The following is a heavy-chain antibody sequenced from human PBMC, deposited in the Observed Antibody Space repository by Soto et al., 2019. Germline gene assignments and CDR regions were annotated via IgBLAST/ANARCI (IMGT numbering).Heavy chain of an antibody. CDR3: ARESEDLTSNFDY. Sequence: GGSLRLSCAASGFTFTRYSMNWVRQAPGKGLEWVSSISSTTNSIYDGDSMKGRFTISRDNAKNSLYLEMNSLRAEDTSVYYCARESEDLTSNFDYWGQGTLVTVSS. CDR1: GFTFTRYS. V-gene: IGHV3-21*06. J-gene: IGHJ4*02. CDR2: ISSTTNSI.